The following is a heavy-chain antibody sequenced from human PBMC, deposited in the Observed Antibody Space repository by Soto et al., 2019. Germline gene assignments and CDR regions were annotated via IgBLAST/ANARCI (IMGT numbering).Heavy chain of an antibody. D-gene: IGHD6-13*01. J-gene: IGHJ4*02. CDR3: ARDLGSSWYSFDY. CDR1: GGSVSSGSYY. CDR2: IYYSGST. Sequence: KTSETLSLTCTVSGGSVSSGSYYWSWIRQPPGKGLEWIGYIYYSGSTNYNPSLKSRVTISVDTSKNQFSLKLSSVTAADTAVYYCARDLGSSWYSFDYWGQGTLVTVSS. V-gene: IGHV4-61*01.